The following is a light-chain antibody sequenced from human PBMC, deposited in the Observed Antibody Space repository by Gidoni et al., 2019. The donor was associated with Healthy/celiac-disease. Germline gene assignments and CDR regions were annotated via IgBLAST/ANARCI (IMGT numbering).Light chain of an antibody. CDR3: QQYGSSLLT. Sequence: EIVLTQSPGTLSSSPGERATLSCRASQSVSSGYFAWYQQKPGQAPRLLLYGASSRATGLPDRFSGSGSGTDFTLTISRLEPEDFAVYYCQQYGSSLLTFGGGTKVEIK. V-gene: IGKV3-20*01. J-gene: IGKJ4*01. CDR1: QSVSSGY. CDR2: GAS.